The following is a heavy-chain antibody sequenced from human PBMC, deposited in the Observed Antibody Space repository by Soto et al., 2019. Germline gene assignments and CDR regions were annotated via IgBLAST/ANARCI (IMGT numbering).Heavy chain of an antibody. CDR1: DGSVNSGNYY. J-gene: IGHJ4*02. Sequence: SESLSLTCSVSDGSVNSGNYYWSWIRQPPGKGLEWIGHIYYIGTTDYNPSLKSRVTISVDTSKNQFSLKVTSVTAADTAVYFCAREEKQLSRYGGDFDYWGQGILVTVSS. D-gene: IGHD3-16*01. V-gene: IGHV4-61*01. CDR3: AREEKQLSRYGGDFDY. CDR2: IYYIGTT.